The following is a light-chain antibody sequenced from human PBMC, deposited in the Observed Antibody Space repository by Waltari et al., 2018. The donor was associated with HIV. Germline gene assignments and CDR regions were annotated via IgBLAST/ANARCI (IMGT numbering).Light chain of an antibody. CDR2: GAS. CDR1: QSVSSSY. V-gene: IGKV3D-7*01. Sequence: EIVMTQSPATLSLSPGERATLSCRASQSVSSSYLSWYQQRPGQTPRLRIYGASTRATGIPARFSGSGSGTDFTLTISSLQPEDFAVYYCQQDYNLPWTFGQGTKVEIK. CDR3: QQDYNLPWT. J-gene: IGKJ1*01.